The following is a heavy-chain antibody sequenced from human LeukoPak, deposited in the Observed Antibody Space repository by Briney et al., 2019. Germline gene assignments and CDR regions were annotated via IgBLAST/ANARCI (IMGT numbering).Heavy chain of an antibody. V-gene: IGHV3-23*01. D-gene: IGHD2-21*01. CDR1: GFTFSTYA. CDR3: AKGYIQLWWFDY. CDR2: ISGSGDGA. Sequence: GGSLRLSCAASGFTFSTYAMSWVRQAPGKGLQWVTLISGSGDGAHYADSVKGRFTISRDNSKNTVYLQMTNLRAEDTAVYYCAKGYIQLWWFDYWGQGTLVTVSS. J-gene: IGHJ4*02.